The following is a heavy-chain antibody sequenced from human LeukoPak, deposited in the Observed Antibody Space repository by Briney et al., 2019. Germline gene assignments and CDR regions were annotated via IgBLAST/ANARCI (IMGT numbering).Heavy chain of an antibody. V-gene: IGHV1-69*13. CDR3: ARNYYDSSGYYPYFGY. CDR2: IIPIFGTA. J-gene: IGHJ4*02. CDR1: GGTFSSYA. Sequence: GASVKVSCKASGGTFSSYAISWVRQAPGQGLEWMGGIIPIFGTANYAQKFQGRVTITADESTSTAYMELSSLRSEDTAVYYCARNYYDSSGYYPYFGYWGQGTLVTVSS. D-gene: IGHD3-22*01.